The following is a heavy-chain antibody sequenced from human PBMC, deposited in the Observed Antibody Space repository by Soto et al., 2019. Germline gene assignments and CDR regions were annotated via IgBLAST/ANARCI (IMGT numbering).Heavy chain of an antibody. CDR1: GGSISSYY. Sequence: SETLSLTCTVSGGSISSYYWSWIRQPPGKGLEWIGYTYYSGSTNYNPSLKSRVTISVDTSKNQFSLKLSSVTAADTAVYYCARGSLGCSGGSCYLIFDYWGQGTLVTVSS. CDR3: ARGSLGCSGGSCYLIFDY. J-gene: IGHJ4*02. CDR2: TYYSGST. D-gene: IGHD2-15*01. V-gene: IGHV4-59*01.